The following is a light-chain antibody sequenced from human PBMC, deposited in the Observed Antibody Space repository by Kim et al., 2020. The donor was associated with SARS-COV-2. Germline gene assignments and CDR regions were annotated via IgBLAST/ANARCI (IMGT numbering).Light chain of an antibody. Sequence: PAQTPPLSCPASQSLSRYFAWYQPKPGQAPRLLISGASTRATGFPARFSGSGSGTEFTLTVSSLQSEDFAVYFCQQYNNWPTFGGGTKVDIK. CDR3: QQYNNWPT. CDR2: GAS. CDR1: QSLSRY. J-gene: IGKJ4*01. V-gene: IGKV3D-15*01.